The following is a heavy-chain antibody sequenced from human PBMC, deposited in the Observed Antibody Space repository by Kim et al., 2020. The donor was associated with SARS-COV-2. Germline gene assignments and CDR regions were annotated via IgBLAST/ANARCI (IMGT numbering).Heavy chain of an antibody. CDR3: VRALSYCSGGSCYP. Sequence: ASVKVSCKGSGYTFSDYYVHWVRQAPGQGLEWMGWINPNSCGTKYTQKFQGRVTMTTDTSISTAYMDLSSLTSDDTAVYFCVRALSYCSGGSCYPWGQGTLVTVSA. J-gene: IGHJ5*02. CDR2: INPNSCGT. D-gene: IGHD2-15*01. V-gene: IGHV1-2*02. CDR1: GYTFSDYY.